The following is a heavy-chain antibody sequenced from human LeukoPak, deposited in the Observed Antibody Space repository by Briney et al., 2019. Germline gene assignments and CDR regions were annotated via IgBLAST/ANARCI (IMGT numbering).Heavy chain of an antibody. CDR3: ARETLFSGSWSQNAFDI. J-gene: IGHJ3*02. CDR1: GGSISSSNW. D-gene: IGHD6-13*01. Sequence: PSETLSLTCAVSGGSISSSNWWSWVRQPPGKGLEWIGEIYHSGSTNYNPSLKSRVTISVDKSKNQFSLKLSSVTAADTAVYYCARETLFSGSWSQNAFDIWGQGTMVTVSS. V-gene: IGHV4-4*02. CDR2: IYHSGST.